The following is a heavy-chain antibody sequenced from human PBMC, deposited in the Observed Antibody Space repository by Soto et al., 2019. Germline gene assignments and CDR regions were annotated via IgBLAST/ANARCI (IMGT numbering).Heavy chain of an antibody. CDR2: INPNSCGT. D-gene: IGHD2-8*01. V-gene: IGHV1-2*02. CDR1: GYTXTGYY. J-gene: IGHJ3*02. Sequence: SXKVSFRASGYTXTGYYMHVVRQAPGQGLEWIGWINPNSCGTNYAQKLQGRVTMTRDTSISTAYMELSRLRSDDTAVYYCAREQWGFDIWGQGTMGTVSS. CDR3: AREQWGFDI.